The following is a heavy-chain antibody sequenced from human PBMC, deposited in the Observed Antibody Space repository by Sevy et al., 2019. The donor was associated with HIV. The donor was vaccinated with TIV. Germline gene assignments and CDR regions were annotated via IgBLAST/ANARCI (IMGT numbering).Heavy chain of an antibody. Sequence: SETLSLTCTVSGGSVSSGSYYWSWLRQPPGKGLEWIGYIYYSGSTNYNPSLKSRVTISVDTSKSLFSLRLSSVTAAYPAVYYCARGNGEDRCYHYYYDYGMDVWGQGTTVTVSS. V-gene: IGHV4-61*01. CDR1: GGSVSSGSYY. D-gene: IGHD7-27*01. CDR2: IYYSGST. CDR3: ARGNGEDRCYHYYYDYGMDV. J-gene: IGHJ6*02.